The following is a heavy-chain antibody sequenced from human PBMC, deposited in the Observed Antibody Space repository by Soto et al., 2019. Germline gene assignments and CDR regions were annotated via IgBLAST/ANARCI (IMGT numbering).Heavy chain of an antibody. D-gene: IGHD5-18*01. V-gene: IGHV1-3*01. CDR2: INAGNGNT. CDR3: ARGLHGYLHYFDS. CDR1: GYTFTSYA. Sequence: QVQLVQSGAEVKKPGASVKVSCKASGYTFTSYAMHWVRQAPGQRLEWMGWINAGNGNTKYSQKFQGRVTITRDTSASTAYMELSSLRSEDTAVYYCARGLHGYLHYFDSWGQGTLVTVSS. J-gene: IGHJ4*02.